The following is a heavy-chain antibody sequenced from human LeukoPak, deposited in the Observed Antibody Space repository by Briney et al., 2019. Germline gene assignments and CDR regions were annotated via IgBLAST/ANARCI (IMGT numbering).Heavy chain of an antibody. CDR1: GYSISSGYY. J-gene: IGHJ4*02. CDR2: IYHSGST. Sequence: SETLSLTCTVSGYSISSGYYWGWIRQPPGKGLEWIGSIYHSGSTYYNPSLKSRVTISVDTSKNQFSLKLSSVTAADTAVYYCARGPTTKYYFDYWGQGTLVTVSS. D-gene: IGHD4-17*01. V-gene: IGHV4-38-2*02. CDR3: ARGPTTKYYFDY.